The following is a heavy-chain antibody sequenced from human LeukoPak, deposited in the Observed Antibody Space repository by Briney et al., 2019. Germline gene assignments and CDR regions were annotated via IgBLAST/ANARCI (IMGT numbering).Heavy chain of an antibody. D-gene: IGHD3-9*01. CDR3: ASEAAKTGCLGLRYYYGMDV. J-gene: IGHJ6*02. V-gene: IGHV4-34*01. Sequence: PSETLSLTCAAYGGSFSGYYWSWIRQPPGKGLEWISEINHSGSTTYNPSLKSRVTISVDTSKNKFSLKLSSVTAADTAVYYCASEAAKTGCLGLRYYYGMDVWGQGTTVTVSS. CDR2: INHSGST. CDR1: GGSFSGYY.